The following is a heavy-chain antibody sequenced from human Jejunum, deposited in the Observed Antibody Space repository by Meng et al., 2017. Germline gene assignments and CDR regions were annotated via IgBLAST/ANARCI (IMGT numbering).Heavy chain of an antibody. Sequence: SGPTLVTPTETLTLTCTVSGFSLSNPRMCVSWIRQPPGKPLEWLARISLSDQKSYSTSLKSRLIISKDTSKSQVVITMTNMDPVDTATHYWARQDYGNYGDPFDYWAQGT. CDR2: ISLSDQK. D-gene: IGHD4-11*01. J-gene: IGHJ4*02. V-gene: IGHV2-26*01. CDR3: ARQDYGNYGDPFDY. CDR1: GFSLSNPRMC.